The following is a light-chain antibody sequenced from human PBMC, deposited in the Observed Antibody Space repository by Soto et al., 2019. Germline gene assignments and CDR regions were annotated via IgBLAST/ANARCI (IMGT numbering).Light chain of an antibody. V-gene: IGKV1-39*01. Sequence: IPVTQSPSSLSASLGDRVTITCRASQNINNYLNWYQQKPGKAPKLLIYAASSLQSGVPSRFSGSGSGTDFTLTISSLQPEDFATYYCQQSFSTLWTFGQGTKVDIK. J-gene: IGKJ1*01. CDR1: QNINNY. CDR3: QQSFSTLWT. CDR2: AAS.